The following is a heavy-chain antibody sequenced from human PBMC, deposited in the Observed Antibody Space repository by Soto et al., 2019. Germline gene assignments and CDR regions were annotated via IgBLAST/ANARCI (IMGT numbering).Heavy chain of an antibody. CDR1: GFTFSDYY. CDR2: ISSSGSTI. J-gene: IGHJ6*03. V-gene: IGHV3-11*01. CDR3: ASFVSISGYDYMDV. D-gene: IGHD1-26*01. Sequence: GGSLRLSCAASGFTFSDYYMSWIRQAPGKGLEWVSYISSSGSTIYYADSVKGRFTISRDNAKNSLYLQMNSLRAEDTAVYYCASFVSISGYDYMDVWGKGTTVTVSS.